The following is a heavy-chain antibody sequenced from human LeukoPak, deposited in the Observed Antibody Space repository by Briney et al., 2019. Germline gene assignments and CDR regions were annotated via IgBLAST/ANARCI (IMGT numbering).Heavy chain of an antibody. Sequence: PSETLSLTCTVSGGSISSSSYYFGWIRQPPGKGLEWIGSVYYSGSTYYNPSLTSRVTISIDTSKNQFSLNLTSVTAADTAVYYCASNTGTVFDYWGQGALVTVSS. CDR2: VYYSGST. CDR3: ASNTGTVFDY. D-gene: IGHD7-27*01. V-gene: IGHV4-39*07. J-gene: IGHJ4*02. CDR1: GGSISSSSYY.